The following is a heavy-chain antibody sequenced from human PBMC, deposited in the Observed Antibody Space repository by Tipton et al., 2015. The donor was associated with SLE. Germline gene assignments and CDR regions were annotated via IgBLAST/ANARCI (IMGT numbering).Heavy chain of an antibody. D-gene: IGHD1-26*01. J-gene: IGHJ4*02. CDR1: GFTFSSYS. CDR2: ISSSSSTI. CDR3: ARDPHLVGATFGYYFDY. V-gene: IGHV3-48*01. Sequence: SLRLSCAASGFTFSSYSMNWVRQAPGKGLEWVSYISSSSSTIYYADSVKGRITISRDNAKNSLYLQMNSLRAEDTAVYYCARDPHLVGATFGYYFDYWGQGTLVTVSS.